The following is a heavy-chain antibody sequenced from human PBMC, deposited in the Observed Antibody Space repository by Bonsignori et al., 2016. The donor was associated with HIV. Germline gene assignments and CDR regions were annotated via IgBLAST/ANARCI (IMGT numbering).Heavy chain of an antibody. CDR3: ARDAFAGYSGSWHCDY. V-gene: IGHV1-2*02. CDR2: INPSSGDT. Sequence: WVRQAPGQGLEWMGWINPSSGDTNYAQKFQGRVTLTRDTSISTAYMEVSGLRSDDTAVFYCARDAFAGYSGSWHCDYWGQGTLVTVSS. D-gene: IGHD6-13*01. J-gene: IGHJ4*02.